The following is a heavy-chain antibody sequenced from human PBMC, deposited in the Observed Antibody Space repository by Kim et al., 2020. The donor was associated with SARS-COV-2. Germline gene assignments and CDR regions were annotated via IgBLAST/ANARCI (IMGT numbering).Heavy chain of an antibody. J-gene: IGHJ6*02. CDR3: ARGRSSGWYVLTYYYYGMDV. CDR1: GGSFSGYY. D-gene: IGHD6-19*01. CDR2: INHSGST. Sequence: SETLSLTCAVYGGSFSGYYWSWIRQPPGKGLEWIGEINHSGSTNYNPSLKSRVTISVDTSKNQFSLKLSSVTAADTAGYYCARGRSSGWYVLTYYYYGMDVWGQGTTVTVSS. V-gene: IGHV4-34*01.